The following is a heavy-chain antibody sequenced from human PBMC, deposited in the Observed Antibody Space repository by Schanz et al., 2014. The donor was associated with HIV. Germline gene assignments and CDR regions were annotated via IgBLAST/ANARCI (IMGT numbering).Heavy chain of an antibody. V-gene: IGHV3-30*18. CDR3: AKVGRIYSTTWIDY. J-gene: IGHJ4*02. CDR1: GFIFRTHG. CDR2: ISYDGSNE. Sequence: QVQLVETGGGVVQPGRSLRLSCAASGFIFRTHGMHWVRQAPGKGLEGVAVISYDGSNEYYGDSVKGRFTISIDNSKNTLYLQMNSLRREDTAVYYCAKVGRIYSTTWIDYWGQGTLVTVSS. D-gene: IGHD2-2*01.